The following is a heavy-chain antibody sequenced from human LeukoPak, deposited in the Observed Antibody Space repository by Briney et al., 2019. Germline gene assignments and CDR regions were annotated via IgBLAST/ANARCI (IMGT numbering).Heavy chain of an antibody. V-gene: IGHV3-21*04. CDR3: ARDPGGLARNYFDS. D-gene: IGHD1-1*01. CDR2: ISGIGSYI. J-gene: IGHJ4*02. Sequence: GGSLRLSCEASNFTFSHYDMNWVRQTPGKGLEWVASISGIGSYIYYADSVKGRFTISRDNAKDSLYLQMNNLRAEDTAVYFCARDPGGLARNYFDSWGQGTLVSVSS. CDR1: NFTFSHYD.